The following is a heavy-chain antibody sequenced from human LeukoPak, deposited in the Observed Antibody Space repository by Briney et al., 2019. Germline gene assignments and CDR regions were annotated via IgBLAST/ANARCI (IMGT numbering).Heavy chain of an antibody. V-gene: IGHV4-61*02. Sequence: SQTLSLTGTVSGGSISNDLYYWNWIRQPAGKGLEWIGRFYNSGRTNFNPSLKSRVTISADTSKNQFSLKLRSVTAADTAVYYCARGDLKSDWFDPWGQGTLVIVST. CDR1: GGSISNDLYY. CDR3: ARGDLKSDWFDP. D-gene: IGHD3-3*01. J-gene: IGHJ5*02. CDR2: FYNSGRT.